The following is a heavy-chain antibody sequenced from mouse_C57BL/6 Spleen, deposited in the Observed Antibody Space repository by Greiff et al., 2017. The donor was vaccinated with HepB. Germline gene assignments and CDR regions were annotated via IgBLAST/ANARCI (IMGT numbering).Heavy chain of an antibody. CDR2: IDPSDSYT. CDR1: GYTFTSYW. D-gene: IGHD1-1*01. CDR3: ARRFLTTVVDYAMDY. V-gene: IGHV1-69*01. J-gene: IGHJ4*01. Sequence: QVQLQHPGAELVMPGASVKLSCKASGYTFTSYWMHWVKQRPGQGLEWIGEIDPSDSYTNYNQKFKGKSTLTVDKSSSTAYMQLSSLTSEDSAVYYCARRFLTTVVDYAMDYWGQGTSVTVSS.